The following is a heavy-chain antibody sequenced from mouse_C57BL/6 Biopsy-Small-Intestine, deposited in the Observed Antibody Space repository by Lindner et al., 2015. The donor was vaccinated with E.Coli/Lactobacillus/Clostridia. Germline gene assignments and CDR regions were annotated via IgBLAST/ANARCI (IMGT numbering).Heavy chain of an antibody. CDR1: GFTFSSYG. V-gene: IGHV5-6*01. D-gene: IGHD1-1*01. CDR2: ISSGGSYT. Sequence: VQLQESGGDLVKPGGSLKLSCAASGFTFSSYGMSWVRQTPDKRLEWVATISSGGSYTYYPDSVKGRFTISRDNAKNTLYLQMSSLKSEDTAMYCCARHERGLLPWYFDVWGTGTTVTVSS. J-gene: IGHJ1*03. CDR3: ARHERGLLPWYFDV.